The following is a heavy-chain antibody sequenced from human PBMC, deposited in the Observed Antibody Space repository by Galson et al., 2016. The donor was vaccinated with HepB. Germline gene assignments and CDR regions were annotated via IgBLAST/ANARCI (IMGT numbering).Heavy chain of an antibody. V-gene: IGHV3-23*01. CDR2: ISNDRVNT. CDR1: GFVFSKFA. J-gene: IGHJ4*02. Sequence: SLRLSCAASGFVFSKFAMRWVRQAPGERMEWVSTISNDRVNTYYAVSGKGRFTVSRDNSRNTLYLQMNSLRADDTGVYYCAKDPGVFSPGWYYFDSWGQGTLVTVSA. CDR3: AKDPGVFSPGWYYFDS. D-gene: IGHD6-19*01.